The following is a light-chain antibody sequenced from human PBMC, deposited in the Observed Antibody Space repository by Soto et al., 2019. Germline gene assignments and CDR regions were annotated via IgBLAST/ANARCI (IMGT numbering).Light chain of an antibody. Sequence: EIVFTQPPGTLSLSPGERATLSCRASQSVSSSYLAWYQRKPGQAPRLLIYGASSRATGIPDRFSGSGSGTDFTLTISRLEPEDFAVYYCQQYGSSPWTFGQGTKVEIK. CDR2: GAS. CDR1: QSVSSSY. V-gene: IGKV3-20*01. CDR3: QQYGSSPWT. J-gene: IGKJ1*01.